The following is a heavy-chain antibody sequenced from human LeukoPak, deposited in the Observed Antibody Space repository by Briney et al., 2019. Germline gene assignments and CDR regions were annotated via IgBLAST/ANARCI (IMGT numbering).Heavy chain of an antibody. CDR2: IYYSGST. V-gene: IGHV4-39*01. CDR1: GGSISSSGYY. J-gene: IGHJ5*02. CDR3: ARHEYSGSYYGLSWFDP. D-gene: IGHD1-26*01. Sequence: SETLSLTCTVSGGSISSSGYYWGWIRQPPGKGLEWIASIYYSGSTYYDPSLKSRVTISVDTSKNQLSLKLSSLTAADTAVYYCARHEYSGSYYGLSWFDPWGQGTLVTVSS.